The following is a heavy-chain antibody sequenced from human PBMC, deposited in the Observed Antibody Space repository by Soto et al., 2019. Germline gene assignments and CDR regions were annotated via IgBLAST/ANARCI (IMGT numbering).Heavy chain of an antibody. CDR3: ARAHLPKYYYDLWSGYSGTYDAFDN. J-gene: IGHJ3*02. D-gene: IGHD3-3*01. V-gene: IGHV1-18*01. CDR1: GYTFTSYG. Sequence: ASVKVSCKASGYTFTSYGISWVRQAPGQGLEWMGWISAYNGNTNYAQKLQGRVTMTTDTSTSTAYMELRSLRSDDTAVYYCARAHLPKYYYDLWSGYSGTYDAFDNWGQGTTVKVSS. CDR2: ISAYNGNT.